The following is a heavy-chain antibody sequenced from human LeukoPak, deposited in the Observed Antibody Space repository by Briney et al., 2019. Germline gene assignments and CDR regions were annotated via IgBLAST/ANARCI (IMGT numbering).Heavy chain of an antibody. Sequence: SETLSLTCTVSGGSISSYYWGWIRQPPGKGLEWIGSIYYSGSTYYNPSLKSRVTISVDTSKNQFSLKLSSVTAADTAVYYCARDGRVSSSLPIGYYYYYMDVWGKGTTVTVSS. CDR2: IYYSGST. J-gene: IGHJ6*03. V-gene: IGHV4-39*07. CDR1: GGSISSYY. CDR3: ARDGRVSSSLPIGYYYYYMDV. D-gene: IGHD6-13*01.